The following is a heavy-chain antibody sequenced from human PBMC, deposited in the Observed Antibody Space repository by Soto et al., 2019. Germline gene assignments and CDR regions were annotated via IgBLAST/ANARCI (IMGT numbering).Heavy chain of an antibody. Sequence: ASVKVSCKASGYTFTSYGISWVRQAPGQGLEWMGRISAYNGNTNYAQKLQGRVTMTTDKSTSTAYMELSSLRSEDTAVYYCARTQYCSGGSCPIGDAFDIWGQGTMVTVSS. V-gene: IGHV1-18*01. CDR1: GYTFTSYG. CDR3: ARTQYCSGGSCPIGDAFDI. D-gene: IGHD2-15*01. CDR2: ISAYNGNT. J-gene: IGHJ3*02.